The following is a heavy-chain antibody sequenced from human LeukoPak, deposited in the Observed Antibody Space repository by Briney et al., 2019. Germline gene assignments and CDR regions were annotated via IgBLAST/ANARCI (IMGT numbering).Heavy chain of an antibody. CDR1: GFTFSSYG. D-gene: IGHD2-15*01. CDR3: AKDLDCSGGSCRSPQIDY. V-gene: IGHV3-30*18. Sequence: SGGSLRLSCAASGFTFSSYGMHWVRQAPGKGLEWVAVISYDGSNKYYADSVKGRFTISRDNSKNTLYLQMNSLRAEDTAVYYCAKDLDCSGGSCRSPQIDYWGQGTLVTVSS. J-gene: IGHJ4*02. CDR2: ISYDGSNK.